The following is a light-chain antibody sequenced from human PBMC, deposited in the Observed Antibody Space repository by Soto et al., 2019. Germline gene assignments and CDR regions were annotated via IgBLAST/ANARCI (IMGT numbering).Light chain of an antibody. CDR1: QSVRSY. CDR2: DAS. J-gene: IGKJ1*01. Sequence: EIVLTQSPGTLSLSPGESATLSCRASQSVRSYLAWYQQKPGQAPRLLIYDASNRATGIPARFSGSGSGTDFTLTISSLEPEDFAVYYCQQRSNWPRWTVGQGTKVDI. V-gene: IGKV3-11*01. CDR3: QQRSNWPRWT.